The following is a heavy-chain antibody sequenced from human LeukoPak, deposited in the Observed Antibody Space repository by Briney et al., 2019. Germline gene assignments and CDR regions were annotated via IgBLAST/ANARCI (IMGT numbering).Heavy chain of an antibody. J-gene: IGHJ4*02. CDR1: AYTFTSYG. Sequence: ASVKVSCKGSAYTFTSYGISWVRQAPGQGLEWMGRINAYNGNTNYAQKLQGRVTMTTATSTSTAYMELRSLRSDDTAVYYCARYFDYGDPGFDYWGQGTLVTVSS. CDR2: INAYNGNT. D-gene: IGHD4-17*01. V-gene: IGHV1-18*01. CDR3: ARYFDYGDPGFDY.